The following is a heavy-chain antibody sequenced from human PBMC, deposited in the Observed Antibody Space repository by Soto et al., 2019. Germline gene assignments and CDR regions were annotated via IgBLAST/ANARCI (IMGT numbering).Heavy chain of an antibody. V-gene: IGHV3-66*01. CDR3: ASETFGMVRGESKIYYYMDV. J-gene: IGHJ6*03. CDR2: IYSGGST. Sequence: GGSLRLSCAASGFTVSSNYMSWVRQAPGKGLEWVSVIYSGGSTYYADSVKGRFTISRDNSKNTLYLQMNSLRAEDTAVYYCASETFGMVRGESKIYYYMDVWGKGTTVTVSS. D-gene: IGHD3-10*01. CDR1: GFTVSSNY.